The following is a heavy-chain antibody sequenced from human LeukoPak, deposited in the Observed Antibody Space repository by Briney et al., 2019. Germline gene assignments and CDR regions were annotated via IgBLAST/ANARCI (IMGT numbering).Heavy chain of an antibody. D-gene: IGHD6-6*01. CDR1: GGSFSGYY. V-gene: IGHV4-34*01. Sequence: PSETLSLTCAVYGGSFSGYYWSWIRQPPGKGLEWIGEINHSGSTNYNPSLKSRVTISVDTSKNQFSLKLSSVTAADTAVYYCARHRGPRIAALRDAFDIWGQGTMVTVSS. CDR3: ARHRGPRIAALRDAFDI. J-gene: IGHJ3*02. CDR2: INHSGST.